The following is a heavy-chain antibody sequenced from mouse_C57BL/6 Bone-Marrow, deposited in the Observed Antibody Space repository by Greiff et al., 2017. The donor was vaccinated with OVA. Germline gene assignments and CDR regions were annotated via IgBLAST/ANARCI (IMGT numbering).Heavy chain of an antibody. CDR2: IYPGGGYT. D-gene: IGHD2-14*01. CDR3: ARFRYARPPYAMDY. Sequence: QVQLQQSGAELVRPGTSVKMSCKASGYTFTNYWIGWAKQRPGHGLEWIGDIYPGGGYTNYNEKFKGKATFTADTSSNTASMQLRSLTTEDSAIYYCARFRYARPPYAMDYWGQGTSVTVSS. V-gene: IGHV1-63*01. CDR1: GYTFTNYW. J-gene: IGHJ4*01.